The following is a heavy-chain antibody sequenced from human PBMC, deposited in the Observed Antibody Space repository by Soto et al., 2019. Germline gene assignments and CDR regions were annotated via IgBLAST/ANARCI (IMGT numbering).Heavy chain of an antibody. D-gene: IGHD3-10*01. CDR1: GFTFSSYS. CDR3: ASAAYHGSLGDYDY. Sequence: EVQLVESGGGLVQPGGSLRLSCAASGFTFSSYSMNWVRQAPGKGLEWGSYISSSSSTIYYADSVKDRFTISRDNAKNSLYLQMNSRRAEDTALYYCASAAYHGSLGDYDYWGQGTVVTVTS. J-gene: IGHJ4*02. CDR2: ISSSSSTI. V-gene: IGHV3-48*01.